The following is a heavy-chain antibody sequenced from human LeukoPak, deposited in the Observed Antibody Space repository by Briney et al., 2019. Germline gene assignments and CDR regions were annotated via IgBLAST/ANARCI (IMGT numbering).Heavy chain of an antibody. CDR2: IYSSGTT. Sequence: SETLSLTCSVSGGSLSNSFWSWIRQPAGKGLEWIGRIYSSGTTNYNPSLKSRVTLSLDTSKNQFSLKLTSVTAADTAVYYCARAPSGCGGTCAFDYWGQGTLVTLSS. V-gene: IGHV4-4*07. D-gene: IGHD2-15*01. J-gene: IGHJ4*02. CDR3: ARAPSGCGGTCAFDY. CDR1: GGSLSNSF.